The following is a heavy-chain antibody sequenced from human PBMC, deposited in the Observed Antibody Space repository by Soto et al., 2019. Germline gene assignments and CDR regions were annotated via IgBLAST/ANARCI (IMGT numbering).Heavy chain of an antibody. CDR3: ARDGSYCSGGSCYGDYFDY. V-gene: IGHV4-30-4*01. CDR2: IYYSGST. Sequence: SETLSLTCTVSGGSISSGDYYWSWIRQPPGKGLEWIGYIYYSGSTYYNPSLKSRVTISVDTSKNQFSLKLSSVTAADTAVYYCARDGSYCSGGSCYGDYFDYWGQGTLVTVS. CDR1: GGSISSGDYY. D-gene: IGHD2-15*01. J-gene: IGHJ4*02.